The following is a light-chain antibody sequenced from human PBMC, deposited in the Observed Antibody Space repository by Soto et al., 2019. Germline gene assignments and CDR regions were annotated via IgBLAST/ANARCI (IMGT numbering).Light chain of an antibody. J-gene: IGKJ3*01. CDR3: QQRSNWPLT. CDR1: QTVGTS. V-gene: IGKV3-11*01. Sequence: EIVLAQSPGTLSLSPGERATLSCRASQTVGTSLAWFQQKPGQAPRLLIFDTSNRATGIPARFSGRGPGTDFTLTISSLEPEDFAVYYCQQRSNWPLTFGPGTKVDI. CDR2: DTS.